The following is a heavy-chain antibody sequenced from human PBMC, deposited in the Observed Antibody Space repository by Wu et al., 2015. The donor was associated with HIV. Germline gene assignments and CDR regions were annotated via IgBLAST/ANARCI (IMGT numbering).Heavy chain of an antibody. CDR3: ARDLSSTSCYWCLGWFDP. CDR2: ISAYNGNT. V-gene: IGHV1-18*01. Sequence: QVQLVQSGAEVKKPGASVKVSCKASGYTFTSYGISWVRQAPGQGLEWMGWISAYNGNTNYAQKLQGRVTMTTDTSTSTAYMELRSLRSDDTAVYYCARDLSSTSCYWCLGWFDPWGQGTLVTVSS. J-gene: IGHJ5*02. D-gene: IGHD2-2*01. CDR1: GYTFTSYG.